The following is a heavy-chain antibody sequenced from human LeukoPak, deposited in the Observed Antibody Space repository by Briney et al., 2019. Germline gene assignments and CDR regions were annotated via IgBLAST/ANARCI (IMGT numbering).Heavy chain of an antibody. V-gene: IGHV1-69*13. Sequence: SVKVSCKASGGTFSSYAIGWVRQAPGQGLEWMGGIIPIFATANYAQKFLGRVTITADESTSTAYMELSSLKSEDTAVYYCARGPITTRSHFDYWGQGTLVTVSS. J-gene: IGHJ4*02. CDR1: GGTFSSYA. CDR3: ARGPITTRSHFDY. D-gene: IGHD3-22*01. CDR2: IIPIFATA.